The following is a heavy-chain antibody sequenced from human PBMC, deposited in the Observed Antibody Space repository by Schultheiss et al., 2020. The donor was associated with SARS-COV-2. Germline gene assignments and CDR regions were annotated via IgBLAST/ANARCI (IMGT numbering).Heavy chain of an antibody. CDR1: GGSISSGGYY. V-gene: IGHV4-31*03. CDR2: IYYSGST. Sequence: SETLSLTCTVSGGSISSGGYYWSWIRQHPGKGLEWIGYIYYSGSTYYNPSLKSRVTISVDTSKNQFSLKLSSVTAADTAVYYCARGSPCTNGVCYHYYYYGMDVWGQGTTVTVSS. CDR3: ARGSPCTNGVCYHYYYYGMDV. D-gene: IGHD2-8*01. J-gene: IGHJ6*02.